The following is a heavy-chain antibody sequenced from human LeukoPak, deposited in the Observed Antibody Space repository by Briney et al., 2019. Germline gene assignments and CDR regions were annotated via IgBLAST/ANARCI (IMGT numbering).Heavy chain of an antibody. Sequence: GGSLRLSCTASGFTFGDYAMSWVRQAPGKGLEWVGFIRSKAYGGTTEYAASVKGRFTISRDDSRSIAYLQMNSLKTEDTAVYYCTRRDYYGSGSYYTYYFVYWGQGTLVTVSS. CDR3: TRRDYYGSGSYYTYYFVY. CDR1: GFTFGDYA. J-gene: IGHJ4*02. V-gene: IGHV3-49*04. D-gene: IGHD3-10*01. CDR2: IRSKAYGGTT.